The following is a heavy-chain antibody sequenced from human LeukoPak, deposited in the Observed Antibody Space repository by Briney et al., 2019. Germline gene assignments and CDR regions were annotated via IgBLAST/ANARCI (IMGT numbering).Heavy chain of an antibody. V-gene: IGHV3-23*01. Sequence: GGSLRLSCAASVFTFSRYAMSWVRQAPGKGLEWVSSISTSGGSTYYADSVKGRFTISRDNSKNTLSLQMNSLRVEDTAVYYCAKFKDRGSFDYWGQGTLVTVSS. J-gene: IGHJ4*02. CDR1: VFTFSRYA. CDR3: AKFKDRGSFDY. D-gene: IGHD2-15*01. CDR2: ISTSGGST.